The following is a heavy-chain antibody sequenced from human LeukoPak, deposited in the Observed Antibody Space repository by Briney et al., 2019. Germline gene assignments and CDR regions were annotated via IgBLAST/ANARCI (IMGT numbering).Heavy chain of an antibody. J-gene: IGHJ4*02. Sequence: SETLSLTCAVSGYSISSGYYWGWIRQPPGKGLEWIGSIYHSGGTYYNPSLKSGVTISVDTSKNQFSLKLSSVTAADTAVYYCARTSYYYDSSGYSHFDYWGQGTLVTVSS. D-gene: IGHD3-22*01. CDR1: GYSISSGYY. V-gene: IGHV4-38-2*01. CDR3: ARTSYYYDSSGYSHFDY. CDR2: IYHSGGT.